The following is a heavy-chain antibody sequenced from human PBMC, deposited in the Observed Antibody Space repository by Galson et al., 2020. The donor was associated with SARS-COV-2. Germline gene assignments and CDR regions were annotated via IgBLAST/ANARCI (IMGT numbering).Heavy chain of an antibody. V-gene: IGHV4-34*01. Sequence: SQASETLSLTCAVYGGSFSGYYWSWIRQPPGKGLEWIGEINHSGSTNYNPSLKSRVTISVDTSKNQFSLKLSSVTAADTAVYYCARGRYSSGWYGTKNWFDPGGQGTLVTVSS. J-gene: IGHJ5*02. CDR2: INHSGST. D-gene: IGHD6-13*01. CDR1: GGSFSGYY. CDR3: ARGRYSSGWYGTKNWFDP.